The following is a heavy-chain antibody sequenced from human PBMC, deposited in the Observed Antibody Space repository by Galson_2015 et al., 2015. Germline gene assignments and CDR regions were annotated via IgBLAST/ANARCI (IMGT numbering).Heavy chain of an antibody. D-gene: IGHD6-19*01. CDR1: GYSFTGYY. J-gene: IGHJ4*02. V-gene: IGHV1-2*06. CDR2: IDPKSGGT. Sequence: SVKVSCKASGYSFTGYYIHWVRQAPGHGLEWMGRIDPKSGGTRYAREFQGRVTLTTDTSISTAYMDLSSLKSDDTAVYYCARDAAVAADYWGQGTLVTVSS. CDR3: ARDAAVAADY.